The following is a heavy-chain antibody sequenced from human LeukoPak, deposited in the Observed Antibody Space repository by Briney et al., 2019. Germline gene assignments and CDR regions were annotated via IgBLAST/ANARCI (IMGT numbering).Heavy chain of an antibody. J-gene: IGHJ4*02. Sequence: SETLSLTCAVYGGSFSGYYWSWIRQPPGKGLEWIGEINHSGITNYNPSLKSRVTISVDTSKNQFSLKLTSVTAADTAIYYCARQGNWNLDYWGQGTLVTVSS. CDR3: ARQGNWNLDY. CDR1: GGSFSGYY. V-gene: IGHV4-34*01. CDR2: INHSGIT. D-gene: IGHD1-1*01.